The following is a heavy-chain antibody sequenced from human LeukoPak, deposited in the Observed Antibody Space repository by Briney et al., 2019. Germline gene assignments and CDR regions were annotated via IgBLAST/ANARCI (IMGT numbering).Heavy chain of an antibody. CDR3: VRDLDYAFDY. CDR1: GLTFSSYA. Sequence: PGGSLRLSCAASGLTFSSYAMSWVRQAPGKGLEWISYIRSDITTYSDSVKGRFTISRDNAKNSLYLQMNNLRDEDTAVYYCVRDLDYAFDYWGRGTLVTVSS. V-gene: IGHV3-48*02. J-gene: IGHJ4*02. D-gene: IGHD4-17*01. CDR2: IRSDITT.